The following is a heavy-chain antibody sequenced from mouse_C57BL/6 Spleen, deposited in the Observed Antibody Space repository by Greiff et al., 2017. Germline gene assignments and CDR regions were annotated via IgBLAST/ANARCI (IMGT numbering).Heavy chain of an antibody. CDR3: TRTITTVVATEAMDY. J-gene: IGHJ4*01. D-gene: IGHD1-1*01. CDR2: IGPGRGST. V-gene: IGHV1-77*01. CDR1: GYTFTDYY. Sequence: QVQLQQSGAELVKPGASVKIPCKASGYTFTDYYRNWVKQRPGQGRERIGKIGPGRGSTFYNEKFKGMATPTANKSSSTAYMQLSSLTSEDSAVYLCTRTITTVVATEAMDYWGQRTSVTISS.